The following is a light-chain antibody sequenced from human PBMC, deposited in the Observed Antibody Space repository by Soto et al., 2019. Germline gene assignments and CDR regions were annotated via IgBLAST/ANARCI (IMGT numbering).Light chain of an antibody. V-gene: IGLV2-8*01. CDR1: SSDVGASNY. CDR2: EVN. J-gene: IGLJ2*01. Sequence: QSALTQPPSASGSPGQSVTISCTGTSSDVGASNYVSWYQQHPGKAPKLMISEVNKRPSGVPDRFSGSKSGNTASLTVSGLQAEDEADYYCSSSAGTKNTVFGGGTKLTVL. CDR3: SSSAGTKNTV.